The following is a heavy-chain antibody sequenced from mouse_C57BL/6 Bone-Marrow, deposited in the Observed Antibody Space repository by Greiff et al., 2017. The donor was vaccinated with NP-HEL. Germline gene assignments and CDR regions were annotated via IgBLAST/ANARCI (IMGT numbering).Heavy chain of an antibody. Sequence: VNVVESGAELVRPGTSVKMSCKASGYTFTNYWIGWAKQRPGHGLEWIGDIYPGGGYTNYNEKFKGKATLTADKSSSTAYMQFSSLTSEDSAIYYCARWGTTVVAGAMDYWGQGTSVTVSS. D-gene: IGHD1-1*01. V-gene: IGHV1-63*01. CDR3: ARWGTTVVAGAMDY. CDR2: IYPGGGYT. J-gene: IGHJ4*01. CDR1: GYTFTNYW.